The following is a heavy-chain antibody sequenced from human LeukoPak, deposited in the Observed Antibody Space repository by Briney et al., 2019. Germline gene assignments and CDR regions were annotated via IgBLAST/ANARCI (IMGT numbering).Heavy chain of an antibody. CDR1: GFTFSSYE. CDR2: ISSSGSTI. D-gene: IGHD2-15*01. Sequence: PGGSLRLSCAASGFTFSSYETNWVRQAPGKGLEWVSYISSSGSTIYYADSVKGRFTISRDNAKNSLYLQMNSLRAEDTAVYYCAREQAEDIVVVVAARKYGMDVWGQGTTVTVSS. V-gene: IGHV3-48*03. J-gene: IGHJ6*02. CDR3: AREQAEDIVVVVAARKYGMDV.